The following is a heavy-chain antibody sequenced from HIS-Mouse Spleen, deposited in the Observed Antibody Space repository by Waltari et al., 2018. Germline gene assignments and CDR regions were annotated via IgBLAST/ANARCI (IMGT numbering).Heavy chain of an antibody. Sequence: QLQLQESGPGLVKPSETLSLTCTVSGGSISSSSYYWGWIRQPPGKGLAWIGSIYYSGRTYDTPPLKSRVTISVDTAKNQFSLKLRSVTAADTAVYYCAREIPYSSSWYDWYFDLWGRGTLVTVSS. CDR2: IYYSGRT. J-gene: IGHJ2*01. CDR3: AREIPYSSSWYDWYFDL. V-gene: IGHV4-39*07. CDR1: GGSISSSSYY. D-gene: IGHD6-13*01.